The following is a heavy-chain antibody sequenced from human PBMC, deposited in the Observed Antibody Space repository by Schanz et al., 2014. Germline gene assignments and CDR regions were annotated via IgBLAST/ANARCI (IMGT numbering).Heavy chain of an antibody. V-gene: IGHV3-48*01. CDR2: ISSSSSTI. CDR3: ARVREIVAKRFDV. CDR1: EFSFSSFG. D-gene: IGHD5-12*01. J-gene: IGHJ3*01. Sequence: EVQLVESGGGLVQPRGSLRLSCAASEFSFSSFGMNWVRQAPGKGLEWVSYISSSSSTIYYADSVKGRFTITRDNAKNSRYLQMNSLRADDTGVYYCARVREIVAKRFDVWGQGTMVTVSS.